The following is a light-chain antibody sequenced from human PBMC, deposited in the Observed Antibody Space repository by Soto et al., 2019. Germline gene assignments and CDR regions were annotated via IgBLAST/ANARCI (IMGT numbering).Light chain of an antibody. CDR1: QSIRTN. CDR3: QHYNNWPLT. V-gene: IGKV3-15*01. Sequence: ESVVALSRSPLCVSRGERATLFDRARQSIRTNLAWYQQKPGQAPRLLIFVASTRAAGIPARFSGSGSGTEFTLTIDSLQSEDFAVYYCQHYNNWPLTFGGGTKVDIK. CDR2: VAS. J-gene: IGKJ4*01.